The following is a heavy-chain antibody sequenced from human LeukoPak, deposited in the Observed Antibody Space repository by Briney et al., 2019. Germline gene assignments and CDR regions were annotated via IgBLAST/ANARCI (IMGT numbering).Heavy chain of an antibody. CDR2: INPNSGGT. D-gene: IGHD3-22*01. V-gene: IGHV1-2*02. J-gene: IGHJ4*02. Sequence: GASVKVSCKASGYPFNIYYMHWRGQAPGQGLEWMGWINPNSGGTNHAQKFQGRVTMTRDTSISTAYMELSRLRSDDTAVYYCARTYYYDSTSFLDYWGQGTLVTVSS. CDR1: GYPFNIYY. CDR3: ARTYYYDSTSFLDY.